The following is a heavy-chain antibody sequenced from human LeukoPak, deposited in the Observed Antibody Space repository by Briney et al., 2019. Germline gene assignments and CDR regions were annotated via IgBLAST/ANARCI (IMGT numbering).Heavy chain of an antibody. CDR2: INHSGST. J-gene: IGHJ6*03. Sequence: PSETLSLTCAVYGGSFSGYYWSWIRQPPGEGLEWIGEINHSGSTNYNPSLKSRVTISVDTSKNQFSLKLSSVTAADTAVYYCAREGYPRRYCSSTSCRSGYYYMDVWGKGTTVTVSS. CDR3: AREGYPRRYCSSTSCRSGYYYMDV. CDR1: GGSFSGYY. V-gene: IGHV4-34*01. D-gene: IGHD2-2*01.